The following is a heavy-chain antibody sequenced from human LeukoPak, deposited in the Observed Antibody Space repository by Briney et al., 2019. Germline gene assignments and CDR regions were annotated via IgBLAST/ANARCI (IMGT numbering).Heavy chain of an antibody. Sequence: PSETLSLTCAVYGGSFSGYYWSWIRQPPGKGLERIGEINHSGSTNYNPSLKSRVTISVDTSKNQFSLKLSSVTAADTAVYYCARRLRQQLVQYNWFDPWGQGTLVTVSS. CDR3: ARRLRQQLVQYNWFDP. D-gene: IGHD6-13*01. V-gene: IGHV4-34*01. CDR1: GGSFSGYY. CDR2: INHSGST. J-gene: IGHJ5*02.